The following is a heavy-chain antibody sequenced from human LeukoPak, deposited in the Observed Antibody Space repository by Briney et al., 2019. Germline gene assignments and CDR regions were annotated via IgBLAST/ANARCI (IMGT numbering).Heavy chain of an antibody. CDR1: GYTFTSYD. CDR3: ARVTGYYDFWSGYYNYYYYMDV. J-gene: IGHJ6*03. Sequence: ASVKVSCKASGYTFTSYDINWVRQATGQGLEWMGWMNPSSGNTGYAQKFQGRVTMTRNTSISTAYMELSSLRSEDTAVYYCARVTGYYDFWSGYYNYYYYMDVWGKGTTVTVSS. V-gene: IGHV1-8*01. CDR2: MNPSSGNT. D-gene: IGHD3-3*01.